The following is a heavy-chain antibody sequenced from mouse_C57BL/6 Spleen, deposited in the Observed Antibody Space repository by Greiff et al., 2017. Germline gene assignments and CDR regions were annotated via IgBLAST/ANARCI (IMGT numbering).Heavy chain of an antibody. D-gene: IGHD1-1*01. Sequence: VQLQQPGAELVKPGASVKLSCKASGYTFTSYWMHWVKQRPGQGLEWIGMIHPNSGSTNYNEKFKSKATLTVDKSSSTAYMQLSSLTSEDSAVYYCGRDGSSFRFAYWGQGTLVTVSA. CDR3: GRDGSSFRFAY. CDR1: GYTFTSYW. V-gene: IGHV1-64*01. J-gene: IGHJ3*01. CDR2: IHPNSGST.